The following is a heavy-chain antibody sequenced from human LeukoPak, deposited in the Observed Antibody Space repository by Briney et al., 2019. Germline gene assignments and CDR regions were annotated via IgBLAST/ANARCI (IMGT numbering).Heavy chain of an antibody. Sequence: SETLSLTCTVSGGSISSGDYYWSWIRQPPGKGLEWIGYIYYSGSTYYNPSLKSRVTISVDTSKNQFSLKLSSVTAADTAVYCCARAIPDYYEHNWFDPWGQGTLVTVSS. D-gene: IGHD3-22*01. CDR3: ARAIPDYYEHNWFDP. V-gene: IGHV4-30-4*01. J-gene: IGHJ5*02. CDR2: IYYSGST. CDR1: GGSISSGDYY.